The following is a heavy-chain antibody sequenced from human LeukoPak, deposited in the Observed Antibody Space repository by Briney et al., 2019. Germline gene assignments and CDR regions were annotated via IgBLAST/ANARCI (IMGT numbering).Heavy chain of an antibody. CDR1: GFTFSYYW. Sequence: GGSLRLSCAASGFTFSYYWMSWVRQSPGKGLEWVANIKRDGSEKHYVDSVKGRFTISRDNAENSLYLQMNSLRPEDTAVYYCARGKYYDSSGYYFDAFDIWGQGTMVTVSS. J-gene: IGHJ3*02. CDR3: ARGKYYDSSGYYFDAFDI. D-gene: IGHD3-22*01. CDR2: IKRDGSEK. V-gene: IGHV3-7*05.